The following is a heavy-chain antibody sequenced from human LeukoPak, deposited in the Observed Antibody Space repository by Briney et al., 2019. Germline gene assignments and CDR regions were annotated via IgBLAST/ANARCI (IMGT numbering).Heavy chain of an antibody. J-gene: IGHJ3*02. CDR2: IIPIFGTA. CDR3: ATRYCSSTSCPQGGGAFDI. D-gene: IGHD2-2*01. V-gene: IGHV1-69*13. Sequence: SVKVSCKASGGTFSSYAISWVRQAPGQGLEWMGGIIPIFGTANYAQKFQGRVTITADESTSTAYMELSSLRSEGTAVYYCATRYCSSTSCPQGGGAFDIWGQGTMVTVSS. CDR1: GGTFSSYA.